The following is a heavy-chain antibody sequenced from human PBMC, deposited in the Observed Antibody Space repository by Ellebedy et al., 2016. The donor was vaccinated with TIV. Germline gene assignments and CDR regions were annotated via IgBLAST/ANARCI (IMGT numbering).Heavy chain of an antibody. Sequence: SETLSLTCTVSGGSISGHYWSWIRQSPGKGLEWIGFIHYSGTTTYNPSLNSRVTMSVDTSKNQFSLRLSSVTAADTAVYYCARGDYPNWFDPWGQGTLVTVSS. J-gene: IGHJ5*02. V-gene: IGHV4-59*11. D-gene: IGHD3-16*01. CDR2: IHYSGTT. CDR1: GGSISGHY. CDR3: ARGDYPNWFDP.